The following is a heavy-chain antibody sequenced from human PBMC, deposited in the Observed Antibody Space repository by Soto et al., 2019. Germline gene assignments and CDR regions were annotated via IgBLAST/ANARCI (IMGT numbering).Heavy chain of an antibody. V-gene: IGHV3-15*01. CDR1: GFTFSNAW. D-gene: IGHD2-15*01. Sequence: VQLVESGGGLVKPGGSLRLSCAASGFTFSNAWMSWVRQAPGKGLEWVGRIKSKTDGGTTDYAAPVKGRFTISRDDSKNTLYLQMNSLKTEDTAVYYCTTGGGGSPPHYYYYYYMDVWGKGTTVTVSS. J-gene: IGHJ6*03. CDR2: IKSKTDGGTT. CDR3: TTGGGGSPPHYYYYYYMDV.